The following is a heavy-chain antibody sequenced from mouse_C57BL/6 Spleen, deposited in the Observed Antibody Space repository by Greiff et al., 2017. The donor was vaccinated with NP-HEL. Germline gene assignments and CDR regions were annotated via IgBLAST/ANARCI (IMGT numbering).Heavy chain of an antibody. D-gene: IGHD1-1*01. V-gene: IGHV1-82*01. Sequence: VQLQQSGPELVKPGASVKISCKASGYAFSSSWMNWVKQRPGKGLEWIGRIYPGDGDTNYNGKFKGKATLTADKSSSTAYMQLSSLTSEDSAVYFCARTFTTVVANLDYWGQGTTLTVSS. CDR1: GYAFSSSW. CDR3: ARTFTTVVANLDY. CDR2: IYPGDGDT. J-gene: IGHJ2*01.